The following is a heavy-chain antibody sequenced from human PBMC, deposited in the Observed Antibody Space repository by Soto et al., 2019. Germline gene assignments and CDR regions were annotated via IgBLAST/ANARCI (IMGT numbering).Heavy chain of an antibody. V-gene: IGHV3-33*01. CDR3: AREHKTLAGYYGMDG. D-gene: IGHD6-19*01. J-gene: IGHJ6*02. Sequence: QVQLVESGGGVVQPGRSLRLSCAASGFTFSSYGMHWVRQAPGKGLEWVAVIWYDGSNKYYADSVKGRFTISRDNSKNTLYLQMNSLRAEDTAVYYCAREHKTLAGYYGMDGWGQGTTVTVSS. CDR2: IWYDGSNK. CDR1: GFTFSSYG.